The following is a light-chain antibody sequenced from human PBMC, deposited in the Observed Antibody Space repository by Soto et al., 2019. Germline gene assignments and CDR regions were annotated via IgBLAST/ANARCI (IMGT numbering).Light chain of an antibody. J-gene: IGKJ1*01. V-gene: IGKV3-15*01. CDR2: GAS. CDR1: QSVSSSY. Sequence: ELVLTQYPRTLSLSPGKRATLSCRASQSVSSSYLAWYQQKPGQAPRLLIYGASTRATGIPARFSGSGSGTEFTLTISSLQSEDFAVYYCQQYNNWWTFGQGTKVDI. CDR3: QQYNNWWT.